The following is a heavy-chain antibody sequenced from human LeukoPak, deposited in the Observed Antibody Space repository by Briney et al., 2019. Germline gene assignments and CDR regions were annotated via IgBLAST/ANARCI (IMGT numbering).Heavy chain of an antibody. J-gene: IGHJ6*03. V-gene: IGHV3-48*02. Sequence: GGSLRLSCAASGFTFSSYSMNWVRQAPGKGLEWVSYISSSSTTIYYADSGKGRFTISRDNAKNSLYRQMTRVMNKDTVVYYRARAQPDPGYSSSWYEEYYIVFWRKRTTVT. CDR3: ARAQPDPGYSSSWYEEYYIVF. CDR2: ISSSSTTI. CDR1: GFTFSSYS. D-gene: IGHD6-13*01.